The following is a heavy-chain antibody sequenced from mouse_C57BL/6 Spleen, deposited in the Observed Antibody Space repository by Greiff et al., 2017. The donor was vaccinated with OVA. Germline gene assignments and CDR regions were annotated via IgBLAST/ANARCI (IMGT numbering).Heavy chain of an antibody. CDR1: GYTFTSYW. CDR3: ARIYYGSSYWFAY. V-gene: IGHV1-53*01. Sequence: VQLQQPGTELVKPGASVKLSCKASGYTFTSYWMHWVKQRPGQGLEWIGNINPSNGGTNYNEKFKSKATLTVDKSSSTAYMQLSSLTSEDAAVYYCARIYYGSSYWFAYWGQGTLVTVSA. D-gene: IGHD1-1*01. J-gene: IGHJ3*01. CDR2: INPSNGGT.